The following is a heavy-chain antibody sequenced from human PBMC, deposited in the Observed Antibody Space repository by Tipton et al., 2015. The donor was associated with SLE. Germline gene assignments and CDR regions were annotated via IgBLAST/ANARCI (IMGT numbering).Heavy chain of an antibody. CDR3: ATFRVMVQGVIGAFNI. CDR1: GYSISSAYF. CDR2: VYHSGSN. D-gene: IGHD3-10*01. V-gene: IGHV4-38-2*01. J-gene: IGHJ3*02. Sequence: TLSLTCVVSGYSISSAYFWGWFRQPPGKGLEWIGNVYHSGSNHYNPSLKSRVTISVDTSKNQFSLKLTSVTAADTAVYYCATFRVMVQGVIGAFNIWGQGTMVTVSS.